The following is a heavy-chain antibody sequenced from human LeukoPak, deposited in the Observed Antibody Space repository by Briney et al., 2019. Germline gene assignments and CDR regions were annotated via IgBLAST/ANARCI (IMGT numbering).Heavy chain of an antibody. CDR3: ARGRNWGDLARAINYYYYYMDV. Sequence: GASVKVSRKASGYTFTSYDINWVRQATGQGLEWMGWMNPNSGNTGYAQKFQGRVTITRNTSISTAYMELSSLRSEDTAVYYCARGRNWGDLARAINYYYYYMDVWGKGTTVTVSS. CDR2: MNPNSGNT. CDR1: GYTFTSYD. D-gene: IGHD3-16*01. V-gene: IGHV1-8*03. J-gene: IGHJ6*03.